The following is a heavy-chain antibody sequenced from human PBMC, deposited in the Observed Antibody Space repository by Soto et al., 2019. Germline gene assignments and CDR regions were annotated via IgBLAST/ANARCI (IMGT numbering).Heavy chain of an antibody. J-gene: IGHJ6*02. D-gene: IGHD3-16*01. V-gene: IGHV1-46*01. Sequence: QVQLVQSGAEVKKPGASVKVSCKASGYTFTSYYMHWVRQAPGQGLEWMGIINPSGGSTSYAQKFQGRVTITRDTSTSTVYMELSSLRSEDTAVYYCARLLQSAEKGGLRYYYGMDVWGQGTTVTVSS. CDR1: GYTFTSYY. CDR2: INPSGGST. CDR3: ARLLQSAEKGGLRYYYGMDV.